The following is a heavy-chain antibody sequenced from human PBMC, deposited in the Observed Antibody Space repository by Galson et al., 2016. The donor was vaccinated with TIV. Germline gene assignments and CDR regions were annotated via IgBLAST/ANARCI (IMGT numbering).Heavy chain of an antibody. CDR2: INPSGGTT. CDR3: TCHSGYHYVNEYFHH. Sequence: SVKVSCKASGYTFTNYFMHWVRQAPGQGLEWMGIINPSGGTTNYAQKFQHRLSITADESTSTSYMELSSLTSEDTAVYYCTCHSGYHYVNEYFHHWGQGTLVTVSS. J-gene: IGHJ1*01. D-gene: IGHD3-22*01. V-gene: IGHV1-46*01. CDR1: GYTFTNYF.